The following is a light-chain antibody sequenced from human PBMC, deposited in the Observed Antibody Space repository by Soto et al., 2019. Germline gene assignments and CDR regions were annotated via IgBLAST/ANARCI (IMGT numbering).Light chain of an antibody. V-gene: IGKV3-15*01. Sequence: EIVMTQSPATLSVSPGERATLSCRASQSVRSKLAWHQQKPGQAPRLLIYDASTRATGIPARFSGSGSGTEFTLTISSLQPDDFATYYCQQYNSYSWTFGQGTKVDIK. CDR2: DAS. J-gene: IGKJ1*01. CDR3: QQYNSYSWT. CDR1: QSVRSK.